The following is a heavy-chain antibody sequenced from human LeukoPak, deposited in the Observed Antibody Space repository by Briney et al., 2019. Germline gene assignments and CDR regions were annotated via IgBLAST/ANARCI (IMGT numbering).Heavy chain of an antibody. Sequence: PGGSLRLSCAASGFTFSSYAMHWVRQAPGKGLEWVAVISYDGSNKYYADSVRDRFTISRDYSKNTLYLQMNSLRAEDTAVYYCTRDVRCGGDCYSIYWGQGTLVTVSS. CDR3: TRDVRCGGDCYSIY. CDR2: ISYDGSNK. D-gene: IGHD2-21*02. J-gene: IGHJ4*02. CDR1: GFTFSSYA. V-gene: IGHV3-30*14.